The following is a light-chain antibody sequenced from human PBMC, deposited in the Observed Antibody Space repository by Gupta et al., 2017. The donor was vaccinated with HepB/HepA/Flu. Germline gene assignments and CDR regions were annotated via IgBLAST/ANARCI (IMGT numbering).Light chain of an antibody. Sequence: ETVMTQSPATLSVSPGERATLSCRASQSVSSNLAWYQQRPGQAPRLLIYGASTRATGIPARFSGSGSGTEFTLTISSLQSEDFADYYCQQYNNWPLYTFGQGTKLEIK. V-gene: IGKV3-15*01. J-gene: IGKJ2*01. CDR1: QSVSSN. CDR3: QQYNNWPLYT. CDR2: GAS.